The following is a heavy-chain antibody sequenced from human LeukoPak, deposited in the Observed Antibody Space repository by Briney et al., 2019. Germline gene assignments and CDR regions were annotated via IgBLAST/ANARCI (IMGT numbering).Heavy chain of an antibody. V-gene: IGHV3-7*01. D-gene: IGHD3-9*01. CDR2: IKQDGSEK. CDR3: ANGPQYNILTGFYKVRSHLDY. J-gene: IGHJ4*02. CDR1: GFTFSSYW. Sequence: PGGSLRLSCAASGFTFSSYWMSWVRQAPGKGLEWVANIKQDGSEKYYVDSVKGRFTISRDNAKNSLYLQMNSLRAEDTAVYYCANGPQYNILTGFYKVRSHLDYWGQGTLVTVSS.